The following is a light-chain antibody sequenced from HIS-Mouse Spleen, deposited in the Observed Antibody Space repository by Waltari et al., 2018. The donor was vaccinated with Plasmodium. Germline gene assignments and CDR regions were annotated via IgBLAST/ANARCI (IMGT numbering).Light chain of an antibody. J-gene: IGKJ4*01. CDR1: QRISSW. Sequence: ILMTQSPSSVSASVGARVTITCRASQRISSWLAWYQQKPGKAPMLLIYAACSLQRGVPSRFSGRGSGADVTLTISSLQPEDFATYYCQHANSFPRTFGGGPKVEMK. CDR2: AAC. V-gene: IGKV1-12*01. CDR3: QHANSFPRT.